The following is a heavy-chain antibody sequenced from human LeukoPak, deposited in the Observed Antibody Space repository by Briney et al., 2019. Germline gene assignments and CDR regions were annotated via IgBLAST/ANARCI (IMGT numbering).Heavy chain of an antibody. CDR1: GFTFSSYS. J-gene: IGHJ3*02. Sequence: PGGSLRLSCAASGFTFSSYSMNWVRQAPGKGLEWVSSISSSSSYIYYADSVKGRFTISRDNAKNSLYLQMNSLRAEDTAVYYCARADSSGRGAFDIWAKGQWSPSLQ. CDR2: ISSSSSYI. CDR3: ARADSSGRGAFDI. V-gene: IGHV3-21*01. D-gene: IGHD6-25*01.